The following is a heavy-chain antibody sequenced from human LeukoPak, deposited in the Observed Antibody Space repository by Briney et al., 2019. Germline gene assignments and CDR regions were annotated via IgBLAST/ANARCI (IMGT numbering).Heavy chain of an antibody. V-gene: IGHV3-48*01. CDR2: ISSTGSTI. D-gene: IGHD3-10*01. Sequence: GGSLRLSCTASGFTFSSSAMNWVRHLPGKRLEWLSYISSTGSTIYYADSVKGRFTVSRDNAKNSLYLQMNSLRAEDTAVYYCARLTRQLSGSTNDYWGPGTLVTVSS. CDR3: ARLTRQLSGSTNDY. J-gene: IGHJ4*02. CDR1: GFTFSSSA.